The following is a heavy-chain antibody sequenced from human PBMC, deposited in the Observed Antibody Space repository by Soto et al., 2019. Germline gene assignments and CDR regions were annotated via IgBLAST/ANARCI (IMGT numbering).Heavy chain of an antibody. D-gene: IGHD3-22*01. CDR1: GGSFSGYY. V-gene: IGHV4-34*01. J-gene: IGHJ3*02. Sequence: SETLSLTCAVYGGSFSGYYWSWIRQPPGKGLEWIGEINHSGSTNYNPSLKSRVTKSVDTSKNQFSLKLSSVTAADTAVYYCARLDDSSGYYYDAFDIWGQGTMVTVSS. CDR2: INHSGST. CDR3: ARLDDSSGYYYDAFDI.